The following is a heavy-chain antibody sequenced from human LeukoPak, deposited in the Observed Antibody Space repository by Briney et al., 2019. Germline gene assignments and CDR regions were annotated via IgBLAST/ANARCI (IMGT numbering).Heavy chain of an antibody. V-gene: IGHV4-4*07. CDR3: AREYCSSTSCYYGMDV. Sequence: NPSETLSLTCTVSGGSISSYYWSWIRQPAGKGLEWIGRIYTSGSTNYNPSLKSRVTMSVDTSKNQFSLKLSSVTAADTAVYYCAREYCSSTSCYYGMDVWGQGTTATVSS. D-gene: IGHD2-2*01. CDR2: IYTSGST. J-gene: IGHJ6*02. CDR1: GGSISSYY.